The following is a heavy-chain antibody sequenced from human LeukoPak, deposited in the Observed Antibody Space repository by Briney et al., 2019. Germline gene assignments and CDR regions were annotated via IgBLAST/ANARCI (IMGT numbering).Heavy chain of an antibody. CDR2: IRYGGNNK. CDR3: AKDSNSGSKWSYFDY. V-gene: IGHV3-30*02. CDR1: GFTFSSYG. D-gene: IGHD6-25*01. J-gene: IGHJ4*02. Sequence: PGGSLRLSCAASGFTFSSYGMHWVRQAPGKGLEWVAFIRYGGNNKYYADSVKGRFTISRDNSKNTLYLQMNSLRAEDTAVYYCAKDSNSGSKWSYFDYWGQGTLVTVSS.